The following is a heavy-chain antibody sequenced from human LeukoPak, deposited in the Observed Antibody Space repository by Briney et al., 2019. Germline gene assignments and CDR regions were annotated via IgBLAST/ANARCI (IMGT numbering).Heavy chain of an antibody. Sequence: QPSETLSLTCAVSGASISSGPWGGWVRHPPGRGLEWIGEIFHSGSTNYNPSLKSQVTISVDKSKNQFSLKLTSVTAADTAVYYCASPSGASTWWGQGTLVTVSS. CDR1: GASISSGPW. D-gene: IGHD2-15*01. CDR3: ASPSGASTW. J-gene: IGHJ4*02. CDR2: IFHSGST. V-gene: IGHV4-4*02.